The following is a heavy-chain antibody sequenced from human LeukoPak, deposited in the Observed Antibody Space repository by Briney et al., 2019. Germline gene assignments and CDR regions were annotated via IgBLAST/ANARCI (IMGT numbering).Heavy chain of an antibody. CDR1: GFTFSSYW. CDR3: AKDSRTTDHHYYMDV. Sequence: PGGSLRLSCAASGFTFSSYWMSWVRQAPGKGPEWVSSISRSDSAARTYYADSVKGLFTISRDNSKNTLYLQMNSLRAEDTAVYYCAKDSRTTDHHYYMDVWGKGTTVTVSS. V-gene: IGHV3-23*01. D-gene: IGHD1-14*01. CDR2: ISRSDSAART. J-gene: IGHJ6*03.